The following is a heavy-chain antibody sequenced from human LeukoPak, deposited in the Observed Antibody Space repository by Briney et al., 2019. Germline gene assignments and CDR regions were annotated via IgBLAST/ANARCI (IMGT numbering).Heavy chain of an antibody. D-gene: IGHD2-2*01. Sequence: ASVKVSCKASGYTFTSYDINWVRQATGQGLEWMGWISAYNGNTNYAQKLQGRVTMTTDTSTSTAYMELRSLRSDDTAVYYCAILGYCSSTSCYDSDYYYYYGMDVWGQGTTVTVSS. V-gene: IGHV1-18*01. J-gene: IGHJ6*02. CDR1: GYTFTSYD. CDR3: AILGYCSSTSCYDSDYYYYYGMDV. CDR2: ISAYNGNT.